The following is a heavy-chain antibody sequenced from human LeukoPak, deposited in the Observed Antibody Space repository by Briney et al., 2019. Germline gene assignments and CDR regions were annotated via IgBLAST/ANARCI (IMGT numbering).Heavy chain of an antibody. CDR2: ISYDGSNK. V-gene: IGHV3-30*18. D-gene: IGHD3-16*02. CDR1: GFTFSSYG. Sequence: GGSLRLSCAASGFTFSSYGMHRVRQAPGKGLEWVAVISYDGSNKYYADSVKGRFTISRDNSKNALYLQMNSLRAEDTAVYYCAKGSGGVIVTYYFDYWGQGTLVTVSS. CDR3: AKGSGGVIVTYYFDY. J-gene: IGHJ4*02.